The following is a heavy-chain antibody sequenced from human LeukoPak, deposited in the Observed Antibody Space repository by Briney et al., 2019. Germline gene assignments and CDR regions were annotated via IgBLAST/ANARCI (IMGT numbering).Heavy chain of an antibody. Sequence: GRSLRLSCAASGFTFSSYAMHWVRQAPGKGLEWVAVISYDGSNKYYADSVKGRFTISRDNSKNTLYLQMNSLRAEDTAVYYCARDLGYFDWLSEMDVWGKGTTVTVSS. CDR1: GFTFSSYA. CDR2: ISYDGSNK. CDR3: ARDLGYFDWLSEMDV. V-gene: IGHV3-30*04. J-gene: IGHJ6*04. D-gene: IGHD3-9*01.